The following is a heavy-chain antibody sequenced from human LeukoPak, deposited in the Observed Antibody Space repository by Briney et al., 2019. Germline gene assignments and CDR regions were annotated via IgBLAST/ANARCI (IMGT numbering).Heavy chain of an antibody. D-gene: IGHD3-22*01. CDR1: GGSISSGGYY. Sequence: SQTLSLTCTVSGGSISSGGYYWSWIRQHPGKGLEWIGYIYYSGNTYYNPSLKSRVTISVDTSKNQFSLKLSSVTAADTAVYYCARIGHYSSGYYLSLAFDIWGQGTMVTVSS. CDR3: ARIGHYSSGYYLSLAFDI. V-gene: IGHV4-31*03. CDR2: IYYSGNT. J-gene: IGHJ3*02.